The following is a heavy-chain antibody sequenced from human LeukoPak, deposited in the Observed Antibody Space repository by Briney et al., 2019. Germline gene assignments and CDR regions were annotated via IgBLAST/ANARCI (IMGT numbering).Heavy chain of an antibody. Sequence: SETLSLTCTVSGGSISHYYWSWIRQPPGKGLEWIGYIYYSGSTNYNPSLKSRVTISVDTSKNQFSLKLSSVTAADTAVYYCARGYYDSSGYLISYNWFDPWGQGTLVTISS. J-gene: IGHJ5*02. CDR1: GGSISHYY. CDR2: IYYSGST. CDR3: ARGYYDSSGYLISYNWFDP. D-gene: IGHD3-22*01. V-gene: IGHV4-59*01.